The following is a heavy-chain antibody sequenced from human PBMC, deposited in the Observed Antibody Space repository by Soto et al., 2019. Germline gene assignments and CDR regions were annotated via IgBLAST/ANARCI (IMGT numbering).Heavy chain of an antibody. V-gene: IGHV3-53*04. CDR2: IYSGGST. CDR1: GFTVSSNY. CDR3: ARGTKDYDFWSGPEDYYYYYMDV. J-gene: IGHJ6*03. D-gene: IGHD3-3*01. Sequence: PGGSLRLSCAASGFTVSSNYMSWVRQAPGKGLEWVSVIYSGGSTYYADSVKGRFTISRHNSKNTLYLQMNSLRAEDTAVYYCARGTKDYDFWSGPEDYYYYYMDVWGKGTTVTVSS.